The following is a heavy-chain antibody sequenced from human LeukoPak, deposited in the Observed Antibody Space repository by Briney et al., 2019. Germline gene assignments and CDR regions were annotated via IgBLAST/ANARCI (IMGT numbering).Heavy chain of an antibody. Sequence: PGGSLRLSCAASGFTFNSYWMIWVRQAPGKGLEWVADINQDGSDKYYVDSVKGGFTISRDNAKNSLYLQMNSLRAEDTAVYYCARLNVDMVATTSYFFDYWGQGSLVTVSS. V-gene: IGHV3-7*01. J-gene: IGHJ4*02. CDR3: ARLNVDMVATTSYFFDY. CDR2: INQDGSDK. D-gene: IGHD5-12*01. CDR1: GFTFNSYW.